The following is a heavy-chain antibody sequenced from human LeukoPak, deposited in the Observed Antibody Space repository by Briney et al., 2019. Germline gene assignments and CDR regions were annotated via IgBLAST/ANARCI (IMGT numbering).Heavy chain of an antibody. J-gene: IGHJ4*02. CDR2: INPSGGST. V-gene: IGHV1-46*02. D-gene: IGHD4-17*01. CDR1: GYTFNNYY. Sequence: ASVKVSCKASGYTFNNYYMKWVRQAPGQELEWMGIINPSGGSTSYAQKFQGRVTMTRDTSTSTVYMELSSLRSDDTAVYYCARSRDYGDYFDYWGQGTLVTVSS. CDR3: ARSRDYGDYFDY.